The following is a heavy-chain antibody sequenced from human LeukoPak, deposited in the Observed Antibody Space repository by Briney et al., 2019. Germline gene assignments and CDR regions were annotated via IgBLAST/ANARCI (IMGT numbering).Heavy chain of an antibody. CDR1: XXXXSXXW. D-gene: IGHD3-3*01. Sequence: GXLRLSCAAXXXXXSXXWMSXXRXAPXXXLEXXXXXXXDXXEKYYVDSVKGRFTISRDNAKNSLFLQMNSLGAEDTAVYYCARGGLTITMFGVPIIRNFDYWGQGTLVTVSS. V-gene: IGHV3-7*01. CDR3: ARGGLTITMFGVPIIRNFDY. J-gene: IGHJ4*02. CDR2: XXXDXXEK.